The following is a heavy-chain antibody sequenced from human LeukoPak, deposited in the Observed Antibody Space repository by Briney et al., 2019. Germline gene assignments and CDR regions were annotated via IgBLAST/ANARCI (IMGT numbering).Heavy chain of an antibody. V-gene: IGHV3-53*01. Sequence: GGSLRLSCAASGFIVSSNYMSWVRQAPGKGLEWVSAISGGSTFYADSVKGRFIISRDNSKNTLYLQMNSLRGEDTAVYYCAKALTSGWYLFDYWGQGALVAVSS. CDR2: ISGGST. CDR1: GFIVSSNY. D-gene: IGHD6-19*01. CDR3: AKALTSGWYLFDY. J-gene: IGHJ4*02.